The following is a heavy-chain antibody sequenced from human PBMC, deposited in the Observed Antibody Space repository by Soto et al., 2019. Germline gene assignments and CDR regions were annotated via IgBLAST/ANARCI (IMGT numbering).Heavy chain of an antibody. CDR3: ARQRTTVVTQAYFDH. Sequence: ASETLSLTCIVSGESISSSSYYWGWIRQPPGKGLEWIGSIYYSGRTYYNPSFKSRVTISIDTSKNQFSLKLSSVTATDTAVYYCARQRTTVVTQAYFDHWGQGXLVTVYS. D-gene: IGHD2-21*02. V-gene: IGHV4-39*01. CDR2: IYYSGRT. J-gene: IGHJ4*02. CDR1: GESISSSSYY.